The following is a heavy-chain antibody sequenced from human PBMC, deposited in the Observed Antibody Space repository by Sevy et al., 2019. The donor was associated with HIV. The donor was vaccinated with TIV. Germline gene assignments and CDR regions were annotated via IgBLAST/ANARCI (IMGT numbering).Heavy chain of an antibody. CDR1: GGTIVSSGHY. J-gene: IGHJ6*02. CDR3: AREAGGYDYDYGIDV. D-gene: IGHD5-12*01. V-gene: IGHV4-39*02. CDR2: SYYNGHT. Sequence: SETLSLTCSVSGGTIVSSGHYWGWIRQTPGKGLEWIGSSYYNGHTYYNPSLNSRLTISIDTSKNQFSLNLSSVTAADTAIYFCAREAGGYDYDYGIDVWGQGTTVTVSS.